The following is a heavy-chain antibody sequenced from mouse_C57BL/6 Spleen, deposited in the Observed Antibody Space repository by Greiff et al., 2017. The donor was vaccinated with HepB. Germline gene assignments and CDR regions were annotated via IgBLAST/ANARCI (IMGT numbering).Heavy chain of an antibody. CDR1: GYTFTSYW. D-gene: IGHD2-5*01. CDR3: ARGGYSNYRYYAMDY. V-gene: IGHV1-55*01. J-gene: IGHJ4*01. CDR2: IYPGSGST. Sequence: VQLQQPGAELVKPGASVKMSCKASGYTFTSYWITWVKQRPGQGLEWIGDIYPGSGSTNYNEKFKSKATLTVDTSSSTAYMQLSSLTSEDSAVYYCARGGYSNYRYYAMDYWGQGTSVTVSS.